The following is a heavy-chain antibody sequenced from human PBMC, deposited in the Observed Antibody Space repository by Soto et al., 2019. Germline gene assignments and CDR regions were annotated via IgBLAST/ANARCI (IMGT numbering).Heavy chain of an antibody. V-gene: IGHV3-30-3*01. CDR3: ARDRDLAAAAYYFDY. CDR2: LSYDGGDK. J-gene: IGHJ4*02. Sequence: AGGSLRLSCAASGFTFSNYATHWVRQAPGRGLEWVAVLSYDGGDKYFADSVKGRFSISRDNSKNTLYLQMNSLRAEDTAVYYCARDRDLAAAAYYFDYWGQGALVTVSS. CDR1: GFTFSNYA. D-gene: IGHD6-13*01.